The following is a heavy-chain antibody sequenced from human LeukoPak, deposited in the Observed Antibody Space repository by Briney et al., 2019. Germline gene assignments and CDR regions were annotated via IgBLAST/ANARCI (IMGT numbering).Heavy chain of an antibody. CDR2: ISSSSSYI. CDR3: ARVGAVAATEDY. V-gene: IGHV3-21*04. D-gene: IGHD6-19*01. Sequence: GGSLRLSCAASGFTFSSYSMNWVRQAPGKGLEWVSSISSSSSYIYYADSVKGRFTISRDTAKNSLYLQMNSLRAEDTALYYCARVGAVAATEDYWGQGTLVTVSS. J-gene: IGHJ4*02. CDR1: GFTFSSYS.